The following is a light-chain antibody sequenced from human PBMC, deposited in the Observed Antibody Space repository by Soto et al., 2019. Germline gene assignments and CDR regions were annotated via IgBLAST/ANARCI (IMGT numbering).Light chain of an antibody. J-gene: IGLJ1*01. CDR2: EVS. V-gene: IGLV2-8*01. Sequence: QSALTQPPSASWSPGQSVTISCTGTSSDVGAYNYVSWYQQLPGKAPKLIIYEVSKRPSGVPDRFSGSKSGNTASLTVSGLQAEDEADYYCTSYAGTYSFFYVFGTGTKV. CDR1: SSDVGAYNY. CDR3: TSYAGTYSFFYV.